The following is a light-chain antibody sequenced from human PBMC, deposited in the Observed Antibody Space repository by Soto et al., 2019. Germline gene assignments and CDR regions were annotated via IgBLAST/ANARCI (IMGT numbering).Light chain of an antibody. Sequence: DIVMTQSPLSLLVTPGEPASISCRSSQSLLHGTGYNYLDWYLQKPGQSPQLLIQLGSMRASGVPDRFSGSGSGTDFTLKISRVEADDVGVYYYMHILQPPVTFGPGTKVEI. CDR3: MHILQPPVT. CDR1: QSLLHGTGYNY. V-gene: IGKV2-28*01. J-gene: IGKJ3*01. CDR2: LGS.